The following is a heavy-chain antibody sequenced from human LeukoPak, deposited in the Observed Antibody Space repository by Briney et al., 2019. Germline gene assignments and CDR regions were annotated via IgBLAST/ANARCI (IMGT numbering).Heavy chain of an antibody. J-gene: IGHJ6*02. V-gene: IGHV3-7*01. D-gene: IGHD3-22*01. Sequence: GGSLRLSCAASGFTFSSYWMSWVRQAPGKGLEWVANIKQDGSEKYYVDPVKGRFTISRDNAKNSLYLQMNSLRAEDTAVYYCARSETTYYYDSSVYFYYYYGMDVWGQGTTVTVSS. CDR2: IKQDGSEK. CDR3: ARSETTYYYDSSVYFYYYYGMDV. CDR1: GFTFSSYW.